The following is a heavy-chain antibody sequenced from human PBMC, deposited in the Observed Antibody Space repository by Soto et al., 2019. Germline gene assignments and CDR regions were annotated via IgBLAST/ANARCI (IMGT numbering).Heavy chain of an antibody. V-gene: IGHV2-5*02. CDR2: IYWDDDK. CDR3: AHRKAAAAPKIYYFDY. J-gene: IGHJ4*02. Sequence: SGPTLVNPTQTLTLTCTFSGFSLSTSGVGVGWIRQPPGKALEWLALIYWDDDKRYSPSLKSRLTITKDTSKNQVVLTMTNMDPVDTATYYCAHRKAAAAPKIYYFDYWGQGTLVTVSS. D-gene: IGHD6-13*01. CDR1: GFSLSTSGVG.